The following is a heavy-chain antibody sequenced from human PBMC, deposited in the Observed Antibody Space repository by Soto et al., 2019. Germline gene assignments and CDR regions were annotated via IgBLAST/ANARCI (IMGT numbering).Heavy chain of an antibody. CDR2: INPATGAA. D-gene: IGHD3-3*01. V-gene: IGHV1-2*02. CDR3: ARGGGVGVAGSAAFDM. J-gene: IGHJ3*02. Sequence: QLHLVQSGAVVKKPGASVTVSCSASGYPVTAYYMHWVRQAPGRGLEWMGGINPATGAAKYTQTFRGRVTMPRDTSTSTGFKELSGQPSEDTAVFYCARGGGVGVAGSAAFDMWGQGTLVTVSS. CDR1: GYPVTAYY.